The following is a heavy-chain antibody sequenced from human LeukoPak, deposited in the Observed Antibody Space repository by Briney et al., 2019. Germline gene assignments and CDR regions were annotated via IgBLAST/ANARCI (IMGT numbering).Heavy chain of an antibody. D-gene: IGHD2-15*01. CDR1: GFTFSSYA. CDR3: AKEYIGSGGSYCMDV. V-gene: IGHV3-23*01. CDR2: ISGSGGST. Sequence: PGGSLRLPCAASGFTFSSYAMSWVRQAPGEGLEWVSAISGSGGSTYYADSVKGRFTISRDNSKNTLYLQMNSLRAEDTAVYYCAKEYIGSGGSYCMDVWGQGTTVTVSS. J-gene: IGHJ6*02.